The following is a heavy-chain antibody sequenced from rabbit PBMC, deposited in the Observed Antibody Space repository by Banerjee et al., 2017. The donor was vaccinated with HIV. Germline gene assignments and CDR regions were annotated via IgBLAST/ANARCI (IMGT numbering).Heavy chain of an antibody. CDR3: ARVNYAGSGRYYAFNL. J-gene: IGHJ4*01. CDR1: GFSFSRIYY. D-gene: IGHD4-2*01. Sequence: QSLEESGGDLVKPGASLTLTCTASGFSFSRIYYMWWVRQAPGKGLEWIACIYSSSGRTYYASWAKGRFTISRSTSLNTVDLKVTSLTGADTATYFCARVNYAGSGRYYAFNLWGPGTLVTVS. V-gene: IGHV1S40*01. CDR2: IYSSSGRT.